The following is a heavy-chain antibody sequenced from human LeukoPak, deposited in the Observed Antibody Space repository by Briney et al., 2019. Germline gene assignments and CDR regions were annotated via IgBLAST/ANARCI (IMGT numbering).Heavy chain of an antibody. CDR2: GFYIGRT. V-gene: IGHV4-59*08. CDR1: GASVRSHY. J-gene: IGHJ4*02. D-gene: IGHD5-24*01. CDR3: VRRDGDNYDFDY. Sequence: SETLSLTCTVSGASVRSHYWSWIRQTPGKGLEWLGYGFYIGRTNYNPSLGSRVAISLDTSKNQFSLRLTAVTAADTAVYYCVRRDGDNYDFDYWGQGILVTVSS.